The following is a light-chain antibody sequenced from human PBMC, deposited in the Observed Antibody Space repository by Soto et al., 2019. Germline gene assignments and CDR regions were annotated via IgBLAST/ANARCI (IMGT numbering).Light chain of an antibody. CDR2: GAS. CDR3: HQYGSSPST. CDR1: QSVRSRY. Sequence: EIVLTQSPGTLSLSPGERATLSCRASQSVRSRYLAWYQQKPGQAPRLLIYGASSRATGIPDRFSGSGSETDLTLTISRLEPEDFAVYYCHQYGSSPSTFGQGTKVDVK. V-gene: IGKV3-20*01. J-gene: IGKJ1*01.